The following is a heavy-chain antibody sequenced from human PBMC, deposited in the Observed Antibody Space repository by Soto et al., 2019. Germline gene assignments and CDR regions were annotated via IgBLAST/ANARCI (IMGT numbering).Heavy chain of an antibody. CDR2: IWDDGSNK. CDR1: GFRFSNYG. Sequence: GGSLRLSCAASGFRFSNYGMHWVRQPPGKGLEWVAVIWDDGSNKYYEDSVKGRFTTSRDNSKSTVYLELNNLSAEDTAVYHCAKNQGVELVPLATVDWFDPWGQGSVVTVSS. CDR3: AKNQGVELVPLATVDWFDP. J-gene: IGHJ5*02. V-gene: IGHV3-33*06. D-gene: IGHD1-26*01.